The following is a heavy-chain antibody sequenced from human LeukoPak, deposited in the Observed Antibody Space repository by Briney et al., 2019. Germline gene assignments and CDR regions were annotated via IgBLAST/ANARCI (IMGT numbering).Heavy chain of an antibody. Sequence: GESLKISCKGSGYXFTSNWXSWVXQMPGXXLXWMGRIDPSDSYTNYRPSFQGHVTISAEKSISTAYLQWSSLKASDTAMYYCARQPEGTWFDPWGQGTLVTVSS. J-gene: IGHJ5*02. CDR3: ARQPEGTWFDP. CDR1: GYXFTSNW. CDR2: IDPSDSYT. D-gene: IGHD1-1*01. V-gene: IGHV5-10-1*01.